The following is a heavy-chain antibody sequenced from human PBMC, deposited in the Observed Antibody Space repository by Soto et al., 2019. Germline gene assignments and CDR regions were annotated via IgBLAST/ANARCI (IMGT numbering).Heavy chain of an antibody. CDR2: INHSGST. D-gene: IGHD3-9*01. CDR1: GGSFSGYY. J-gene: IGHJ3*02. Sequence: SEPLSLTCAVYGGSFSGYYWSWIRQPPGKGLEWIGEINHSGSTYYNPSLKSRVTISVDTSKNQFSLKLSSVTAADTAVYYCARSMIYDILTGFPLSRIDISGQVTMVTVS. CDR3: ARSMIYDILTGFPLSRIDI. V-gene: IGHV4-34*09.